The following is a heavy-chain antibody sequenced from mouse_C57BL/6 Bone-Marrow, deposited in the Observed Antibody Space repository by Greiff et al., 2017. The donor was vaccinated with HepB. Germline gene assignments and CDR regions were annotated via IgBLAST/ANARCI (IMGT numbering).Heavy chain of an antibody. J-gene: IGHJ3*01. Sequence: EVKLMESGGGLVKPGGSLKLSCAASGFTFSSYAMSWVRQTPEKRLEWVATISDGGSYTYYPDNVKGRFTISRDNAKNNLYLQMSHLKSEDTAMYYCARVYPRFAYWGQGTLVTVSA. V-gene: IGHV5-4*03. CDR1: GFTFSSYA. CDR3: ARVYPRFAY. D-gene: IGHD2-1*01. CDR2: ISDGGSYT.